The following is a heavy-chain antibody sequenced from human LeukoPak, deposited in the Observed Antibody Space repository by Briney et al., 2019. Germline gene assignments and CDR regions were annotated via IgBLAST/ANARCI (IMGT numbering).Heavy chain of an antibody. J-gene: IGHJ5*02. V-gene: IGHV4-39*01. Sequence: PSETLSLTCTVAAGSISSSSYYWGWLRQPPGKGREWIGRIYYSGTTYYNPSLKSRVTISVDTSKNQFSRKLSSVTAADTAVYYCARHAYCSSTSCYARFDPWGQGTQVTVSS. CDR1: AGSISSSSYY. CDR3: ARHAYCSSTSCYARFDP. D-gene: IGHD2-2*01. CDR2: IYYSGTT.